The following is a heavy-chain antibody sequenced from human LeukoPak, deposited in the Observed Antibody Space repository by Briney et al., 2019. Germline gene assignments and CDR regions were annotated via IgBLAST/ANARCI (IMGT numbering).Heavy chain of an antibody. D-gene: IGHD3-10*01. Sequence: GASVKVSCKASGYTFTGYYMHWVRKAPGQGLEWMGWINPNSGGTNYAQKFQGRVTMTRDTSISTAYMELSRLRSDDTAVYYCARDRVLLWFGELKSRMDVWGKGTTVTVSS. J-gene: IGHJ6*03. V-gene: IGHV1-2*02. CDR2: INPNSGGT. CDR1: GYTFTGYY. CDR3: ARDRVLLWFGELKSRMDV.